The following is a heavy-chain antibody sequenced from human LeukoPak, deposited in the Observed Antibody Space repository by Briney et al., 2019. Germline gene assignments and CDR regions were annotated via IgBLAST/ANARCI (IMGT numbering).Heavy chain of an antibody. CDR3: ARGSSSWGFDY. Sequence: PSETLSLTCTVSGGSISSSSYYWGWIRQPPGKGLEWIGSIYYSGSTYYNPSLKSRVTISVDTSKNQFSLKLSSVTAADTAVYYCARGSSSWGFDYWGQGTLVTVSS. CDR1: GGSISSSSYY. V-gene: IGHV4-39*07. D-gene: IGHD6-13*01. J-gene: IGHJ4*02. CDR2: IYYSGST.